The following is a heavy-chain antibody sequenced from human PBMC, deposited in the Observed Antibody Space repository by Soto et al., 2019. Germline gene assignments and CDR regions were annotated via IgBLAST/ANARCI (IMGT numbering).Heavy chain of an antibody. CDR2: ISNNGDTA. D-gene: IGHD3-16*02. CDR1: GFTFSSYA. Sequence: EVQLLESVGGLVQPGGSLTLSCATSGFTFSSYAMVWVRQAAEKGLEWVASISNNGDTAYYADSVKGRFTISRGNSENTLYLPMNGLRADDTALYFCAKSRVFIGAIVTLLDSWGQGTQVTVSS. J-gene: IGHJ4*02. CDR3: AKSRVFIGAIVTLLDS. V-gene: IGHV3-23*01.